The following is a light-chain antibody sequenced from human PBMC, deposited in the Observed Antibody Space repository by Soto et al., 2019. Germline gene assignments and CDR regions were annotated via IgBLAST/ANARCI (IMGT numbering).Light chain of an antibody. V-gene: IGLV2-23*02. CDR3: CSYAGSNWGYV. Sequence: QSALTQPASVSGSPGQSITISCTGTSSDIGSYHLVSWYQHHSGKAPKLIIYKVSQWPSGVSDRFSASKSGSTASLTISGLQTEDEADCYCCSYAGSNWGYVFGTGTKLTVL. CDR2: KVS. J-gene: IGLJ1*01. CDR1: SSDIGSYHL.